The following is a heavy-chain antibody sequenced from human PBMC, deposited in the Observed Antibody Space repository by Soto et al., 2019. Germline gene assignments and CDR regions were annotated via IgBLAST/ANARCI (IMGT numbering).Heavy chain of an antibody. D-gene: IGHD3-10*01. V-gene: IGHV4-39*01. CDR1: GGPISSSSYY. CDR2: IYYSGST. CDR3: ARGPDTVRDAFDI. J-gene: IGHJ3*02. Sequence: TLSLTCTVSGGPISSSSYYWGWIRQPPGKGLEWIGSIYYSGSTYYNPSLKSRVTISVDTSKNQFSLKLSSVTAADTAVYYWARGPDTVRDAFDIWGQGTMLTISS.